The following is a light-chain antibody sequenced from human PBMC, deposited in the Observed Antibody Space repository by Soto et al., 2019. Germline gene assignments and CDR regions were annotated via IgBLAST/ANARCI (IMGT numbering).Light chain of an antibody. CDR1: HSVTSNY. J-gene: IGKJ5*01. V-gene: IGKV3D-20*02. Sequence: VMPQSPATLSVSPGEGATLSCRASHSVTSNYLAWYQQKPGQAPRLLIYGASSRATGIPDRFSGSGSGTDFTLTTSSLEPEDFAVYSCQQHNTWPITFGQGTRLEIK. CDR3: QQHNTWPIT. CDR2: GAS.